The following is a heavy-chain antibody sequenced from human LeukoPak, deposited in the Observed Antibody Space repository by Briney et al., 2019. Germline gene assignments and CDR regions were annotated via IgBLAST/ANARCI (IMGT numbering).Heavy chain of an antibody. CDR1: GFTFSSYA. CDR3: VALYDS. J-gene: IGHJ4*02. D-gene: IGHD2-15*01. V-gene: IGHV3-66*01. CDR2: IYNDDTT. Sequence: PGRSLRLSCAASGFTFSSYAMSWVRQAPGKGLEWVSIIYNDDTTYYADSVKGRFTISRDTSKNTLYLQMNGLRAEDTAVYYCVALYDSWGQGTLVTVSS.